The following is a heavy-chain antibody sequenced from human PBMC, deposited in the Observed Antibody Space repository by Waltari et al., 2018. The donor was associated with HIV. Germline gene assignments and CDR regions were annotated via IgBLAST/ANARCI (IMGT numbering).Heavy chain of an antibody. V-gene: IGHV3-74*01. D-gene: IGHD3-22*01. CDR2: MNGDGSTT. CDR3: ARIAYDSSCYGWFDP. CDR1: GLPLRSSW. Sequence: EVQLVESGGGLVQSGGYLSLTCAASGLPLRSSWMHWVLQAPGKGLVWVSRMNGDGSTTSYADSVKGRFTISRDNAKNTLYLQMNSLRAEDTAVYYCARIAYDSSCYGWFDPWGQGTLVTVSS. J-gene: IGHJ5*02.